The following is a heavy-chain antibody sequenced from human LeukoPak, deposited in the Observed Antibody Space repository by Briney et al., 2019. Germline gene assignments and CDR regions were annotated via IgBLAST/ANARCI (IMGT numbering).Heavy chain of an antibody. V-gene: IGHV1-2*02. D-gene: IGHD2-2*02. Sequence: ASVTVSCKASGYTFTGYYMHWVRQAPGQGLEWMGWINPNSGGTNYQGRVTMTRDTSISTAYMELSRLRSDDTAVYYCARDLAVVVPAAIRAEYYYYGMDVWGQGTTVTVSS. CDR3: ARDLAVVVPAAIRAEYYYYGMDV. J-gene: IGHJ6*02. CDR2: INPNSGGT. CDR1: GYTFTGYY.